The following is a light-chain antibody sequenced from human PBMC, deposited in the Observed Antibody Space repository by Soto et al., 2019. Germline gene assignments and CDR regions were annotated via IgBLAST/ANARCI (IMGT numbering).Light chain of an antibody. Sequence: PPSVSAAPGQTGTLSCSGSSSNIGGNSVSWYQQLPGTAPKLLIYDDTKRPSGIPDRFSDSKSGTSATLGITGFQTGDEADYYCGSWDSSLSAYVFGTGTKVTVL. J-gene: IGLJ1*01. CDR1: SSNIGGNS. V-gene: IGLV1-51*01. CDR3: GSWDSSLSAYV. CDR2: DDT.